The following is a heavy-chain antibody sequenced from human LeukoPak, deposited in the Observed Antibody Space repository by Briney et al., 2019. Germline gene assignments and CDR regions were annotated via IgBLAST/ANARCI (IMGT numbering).Heavy chain of an antibody. D-gene: IGHD6-13*01. CDR1: GFTFSSYG. CDR2: IWYDGSNK. J-gene: IGHJ4*02. V-gene: IGHV3-33*01. CDR3: ARGDSSSWNNYFDY. Sequence: GGSLRLSCAASGFTFSSYGMHWVRQAPGKGLEWVAVIWYDGSNKYYADSVKGRFTISRDNSKNTLYLQMSSLRAEDTAVYYCARGDSSSWNNYFDYWGQGTLVTVSS.